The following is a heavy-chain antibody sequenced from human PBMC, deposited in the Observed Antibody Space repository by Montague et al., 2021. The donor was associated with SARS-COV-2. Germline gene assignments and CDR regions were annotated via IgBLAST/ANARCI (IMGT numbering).Heavy chain of an antibody. CDR3: AHSGVGYFYYGMDV. D-gene: IGHD3-3*01. CDR1: GFSLSTSGVG. Sequence: PALVKPTQTLTLTCTFSGFSLSTSGVGVGWIRQPPGMALEWLALIYWDDDKRYSPSLKSRLTITKDTSKNQVVLTMTNMDPVDTATYYCAHSGVGYFYYGMDVWGQGTTVTVSS. V-gene: IGHV2-5*02. J-gene: IGHJ6*02. CDR2: IYWDDDK.